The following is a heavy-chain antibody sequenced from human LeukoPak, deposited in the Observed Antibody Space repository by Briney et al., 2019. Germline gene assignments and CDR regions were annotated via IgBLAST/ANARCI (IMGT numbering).Heavy chain of an antibody. CDR2: IKQDGSEK. D-gene: IGHD3-10*01. Sequence: GGSLRLSCAASGFSLSIYWMSWVRQAPGKGLEWVANIKQDGSEKYYVDSVKGRFTISRDNAKNSLYLQMNNLRAEDSAVYYCARYRSGTEFDYWGQGTLVTVSS. CDR3: ARYRSGTEFDY. CDR1: GFSLSIYW. J-gene: IGHJ4*02. V-gene: IGHV3-7*01.